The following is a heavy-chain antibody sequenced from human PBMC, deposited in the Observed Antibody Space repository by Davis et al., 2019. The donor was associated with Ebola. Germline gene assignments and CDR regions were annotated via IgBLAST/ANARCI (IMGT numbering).Heavy chain of an antibody. CDR1: GGSTSSSSYY. V-gene: IGHV4-39*01. Sequence: SETLSLTCTVSGGSTSSSSYYWGWIRQPPGKGLAWIGSIYYSGSTYYNPSLKSRVTISVDTSKNQLSLKLSSVTAADTAVYYCARATRGGQWQRPRWLDYWGQGTLVTVSS. J-gene: IGHJ4*02. D-gene: IGHD5-12*01. CDR3: ARATRGGQWQRPRWLDY. CDR2: IYYSGST.